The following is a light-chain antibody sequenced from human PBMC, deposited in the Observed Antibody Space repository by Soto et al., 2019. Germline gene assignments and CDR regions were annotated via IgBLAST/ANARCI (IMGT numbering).Light chain of an antibody. Sequence: EIVLTQAPATLSVSAGERATLSCRASRSISINLAWYQQKPGQAARLLIYGASTRETVIPAGFSGSGSGTEFTLTISSLQSEDFAVDYCQQYHSWTPTFGQGTKVDIK. V-gene: IGKV3-15*01. CDR2: GAS. CDR3: QQYHSWTPT. CDR1: RSISIN. J-gene: IGKJ1*01.